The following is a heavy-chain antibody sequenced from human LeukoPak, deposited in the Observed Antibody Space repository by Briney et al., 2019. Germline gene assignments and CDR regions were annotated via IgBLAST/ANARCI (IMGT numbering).Heavy chain of an antibody. CDR3: ARGSLVVPAAIPHGAFDI. CDR1: GYTFTGYY. V-gene: IGHV1-2*02. J-gene: IGHJ3*02. CDR2: INPNSGGT. D-gene: IGHD2-2*01. Sequence: ASVKVSCKASGYTFTGYYMHWVRQAPGQGLEWMGLINPNSGGTNYAQKFQGRVTMTRDTSISTAYMELSRLRSDDTAVYYCARGSLVVPAAIPHGAFDIWGQGTMVTVSS.